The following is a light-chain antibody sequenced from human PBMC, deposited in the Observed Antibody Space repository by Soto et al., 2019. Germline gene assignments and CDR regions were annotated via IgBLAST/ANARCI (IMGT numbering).Light chain of an antibody. V-gene: IGKV3-20*01. Sequence: EFVLTQSPGTLSLSPGERATLSCRASQTVRNNYLAWYQQKPGQAPRLLIYDASSRATGIPDRFSGGGSGTDFTLTISRLEPEDFAVYYCQHYVTSLTTFGQGTKVDI. CDR1: QTVRNNY. J-gene: IGKJ1*01. CDR3: QHYVTSLTT. CDR2: DAS.